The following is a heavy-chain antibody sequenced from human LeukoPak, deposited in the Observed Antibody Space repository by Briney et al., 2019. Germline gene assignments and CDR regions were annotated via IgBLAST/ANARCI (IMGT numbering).Heavy chain of an antibody. Sequence: SVKVSCKASGDTFIPYTFSWVRQAPGQGLEWIGRIIPSLDVANYAQKFQGRVTLSVDRDTATTYMEVTSLRSEDTAIYYCARDHCSPGTCLGGHWGQGTLVTVSS. CDR3: ARDHCSPGTCLGGH. CDR1: GDTFIPYT. CDR2: IIPSLDVA. D-gene: IGHD2-15*01. V-gene: IGHV1-69*04. J-gene: IGHJ4*02.